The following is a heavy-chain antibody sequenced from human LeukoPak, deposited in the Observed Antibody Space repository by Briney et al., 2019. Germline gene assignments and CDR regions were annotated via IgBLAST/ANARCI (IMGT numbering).Heavy chain of an antibody. CDR1: GFTFSSFD. D-gene: IGHD3-22*01. CDR3: ATITSMRVVLIS. CDR2: ISVSATNT. V-gene: IGHV3-23*01. J-gene: IGHJ1*01. Sequence: GGSLRLSCAASGFTFSSFDMTWARQAPGKGLEWVSTISVSATNTYYADSVKGRFTISRDNSKNTLYLQMNSLRADDTAVYYCATITSMRVVLISWGQGTLVTVSS.